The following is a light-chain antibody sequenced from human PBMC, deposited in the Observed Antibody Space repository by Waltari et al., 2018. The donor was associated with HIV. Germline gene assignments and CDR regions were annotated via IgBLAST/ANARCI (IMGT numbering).Light chain of an antibody. CDR2: RSN. CDR1: SSHIGTNS. J-gene: IGLJ3*02. Sequence: QSVLTQPPSASGTPGQRVTISCSGSSSHIGTNSVYWCQQLPGMTPKLLIYRSNQRPSGVPDRFSGSKSGTSGSLAISGLRSEDEADYYCAAWDDSLRGWVFGGGTKLTVL. CDR3: AAWDDSLRGWV. V-gene: IGLV1-47*01.